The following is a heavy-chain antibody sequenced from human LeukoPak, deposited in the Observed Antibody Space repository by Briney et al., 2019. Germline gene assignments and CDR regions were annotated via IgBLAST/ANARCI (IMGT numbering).Heavy chain of an antibody. CDR2: IIPIFGTA. CDR3: ATRYSSGWHLFDY. D-gene: IGHD6-19*01. CDR1: GGTFSSYA. V-gene: IGHV1-69*06. J-gene: IGHJ4*02. Sequence: GASVKVSCKASGGTFSSYAISWVRQAPGQGLEWMGGIIPIFGTANYAQKFQGRVTMTEDTSTDTAYMELSSLRSEDTAVYYCATRYSSGWHLFDYWGQGTLVTVSS.